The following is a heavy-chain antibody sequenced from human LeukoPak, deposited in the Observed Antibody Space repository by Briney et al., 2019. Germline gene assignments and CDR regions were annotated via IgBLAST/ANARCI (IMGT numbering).Heavy chain of an antibody. CDR2: IYYSGST. CDR1: GGSISSYY. J-gene: IGHJ5*02. V-gene: IGHV4-59*08. Sequence: RSETLSLTCTVSGGSISSYYWSWIRQPPGKGLEWIGYIYYSGSTNYNPSLKSRVTISVDTSKNQFSLKLGSVTAADTAVYYCARHVGSSSWYDHWGQGTLVTVSS. D-gene: IGHD6-13*01. CDR3: ARHVGSSSWYDH.